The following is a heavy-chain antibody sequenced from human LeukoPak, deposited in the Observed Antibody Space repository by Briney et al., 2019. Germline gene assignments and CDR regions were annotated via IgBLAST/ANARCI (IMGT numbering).Heavy chain of an antibody. CDR1: GYTFTSYG. D-gene: IGHD6-13*01. V-gene: IGHV1-18*01. CDR3: ARDSSIAAAGLPFDY. Sequence: ASVKVSCKASGYTFTSYGISWVRQAPGQGLEWMGWISAYNGNTNYAQKLQGRVTMTTDTSTSTAYMELRSLRSDDTAVYYCARDSSIAAAGLPFDYWGQGTLATVSS. CDR2: ISAYNGNT. J-gene: IGHJ4*02.